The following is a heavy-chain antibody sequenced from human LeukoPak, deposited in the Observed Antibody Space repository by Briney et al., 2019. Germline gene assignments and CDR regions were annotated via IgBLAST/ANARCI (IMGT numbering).Heavy chain of an antibody. D-gene: IGHD3-22*01. V-gene: IGHV3-11*01. Sequence: GGSLRLSCAASGFIFSDSYMSWIRQAPGKGLEWVSYISSSGITNNYADSVKGRFTISRDNANNSLYLQMNSLRADDTAVYYCARGDSSGCPDYWGQGTLVTASS. CDR1: GFIFSDSY. CDR3: ARGDSSGCPDY. CDR2: ISSSGITN. J-gene: IGHJ4*02.